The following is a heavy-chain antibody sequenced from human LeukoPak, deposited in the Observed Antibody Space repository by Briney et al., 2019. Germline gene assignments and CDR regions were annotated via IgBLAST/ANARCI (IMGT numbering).Heavy chain of an antibody. CDR1: GFTFDDYA. D-gene: IGHD2-2*01. J-gene: IGHJ4*02. CDR2: ISWNSGSI. CDR3: ARFKYQLLFFDY. V-gene: IGHV3-9*01. Sequence: GGSLRLSCAASGFTFDDYAMHWVRQAPGKGLEWVSGISWNSGSIGYADSVKGRFTISRDNAKNSLYLQMNSLRAEDTAVYYCARFKYQLLFFDYWGQGTLVTVSS.